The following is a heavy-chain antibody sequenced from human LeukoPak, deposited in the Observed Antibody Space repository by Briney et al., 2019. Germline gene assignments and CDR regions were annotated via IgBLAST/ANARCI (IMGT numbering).Heavy chain of an antibody. CDR1: GYTLTELS. CDR2: FDPEDGET. D-gene: IGHD5-18*01. CDR3: AREADPAMVYYYYYMDV. V-gene: IGHV1-24*01. J-gene: IGHJ6*03. Sequence: ASVKVSCKVSGYTLTELSMHWVRQAPGKGLEWMGRFDPEDGETIYAQKFQGRVTMTEDTSTDTAYMELNSLRAEDTAVYYCAREADPAMVYYYYYMDVWGKGTTVTISS.